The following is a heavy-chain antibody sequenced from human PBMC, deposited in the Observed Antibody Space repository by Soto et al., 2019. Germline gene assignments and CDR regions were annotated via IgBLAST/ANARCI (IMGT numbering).Heavy chain of an antibody. Sequence: QVQLMESGPGLVKPSGTLSLTCAVSGGSISTDNWWSWVRQPPGKGLEWVGEIYHSGNTNYNPSLKIRLTISIDKSKDQFSLDVTFVTAADTAVYYCARGGRWLFDYWGQGALVTVSS. D-gene: IGHD5-12*01. J-gene: IGHJ4*02. CDR3: ARGGRWLFDY. CDR1: GGSISTDNW. V-gene: IGHV4-4*02. CDR2: IYHSGNT.